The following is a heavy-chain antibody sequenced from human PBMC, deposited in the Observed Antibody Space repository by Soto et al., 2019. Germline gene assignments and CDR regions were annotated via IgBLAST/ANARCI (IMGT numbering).Heavy chain of an antibody. CDR1: GFTFSTYA. V-gene: IGHV3-30-3*01. CDR3: ARAIAVALFPFDY. Sequence: QVPLVESGGGVVQPGRSLRLSCAASGFTFSTYAMHWVRQAPGKGLEWVAVRSFDGSNKYYADSVKGRFTISRDNSKNTLYLQMNSLRAEDTAVYYCARAIAVALFPFDYWGQGTLVTVSS. J-gene: IGHJ4*02. D-gene: IGHD6-19*01. CDR2: RSFDGSNK.